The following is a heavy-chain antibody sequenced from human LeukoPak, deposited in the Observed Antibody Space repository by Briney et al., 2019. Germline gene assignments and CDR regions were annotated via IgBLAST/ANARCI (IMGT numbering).Heavy chain of an antibody. D-gene: IGHD1-1*01. J-gene: IGHJ3*02. CDR2: IKSKTDGGTT. CDR3: TGFGTTGTNDAFDI. CDR1: GSTFSNAW. Sequence: GGSLRLSCAASGSTFSNAWMSWVRQAPGKRLEWVGRIKSKTDGGTTDSAAPVKGRFTISRDDSKNTLYLQMNSLKTEDTALYYCTGFGTTGTNDAFDIWGQGTMVTVSS. V-gene: IGHV3-15*01.